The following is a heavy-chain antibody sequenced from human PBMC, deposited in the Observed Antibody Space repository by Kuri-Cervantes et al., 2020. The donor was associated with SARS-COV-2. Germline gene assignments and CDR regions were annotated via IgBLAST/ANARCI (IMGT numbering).Heavy chain of an antibody. D-gene: IGHD5-24*01. CDR3: ARDRGRDGGWFDP. CDR1: GCTFSSYA. J-gene: IGHJ5*02. Sequence: GGSLRPSCEASGCTFSSYAMSWVRQAPGKGLKWVSAISGSGGSTYYEDSVKGQFTISRDNSKNTLYLQMNSLRSEYTAVYYCARDRGRDGGWFDPWGQGNLVTVSS. V-gene: IGHV3-23*01. CDR2: ISGSGGST.